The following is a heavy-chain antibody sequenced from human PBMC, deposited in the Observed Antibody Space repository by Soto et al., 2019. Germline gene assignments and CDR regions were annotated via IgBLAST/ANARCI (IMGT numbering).Heavy chain of an antibody. V-gene: IGHV4-31*03. Sequence: SETLSLTCTVSGGSISSGGYYWSWIRQHPGKGLEWIGYIYYSGSTYYNPSLKSRVTISVDTSKNQFSLKLSSVTAADTAVYYCARRVPAAFFIYYYYYIDVWGKGTTVTVSS. CDR3: ARRVPAAFFIYYYYYIDV. D-gene: IGHD2-2*01. J-gene: IGHJ6*03. CDR2: IYYSGST. CDR1: GGSISSGGYY.